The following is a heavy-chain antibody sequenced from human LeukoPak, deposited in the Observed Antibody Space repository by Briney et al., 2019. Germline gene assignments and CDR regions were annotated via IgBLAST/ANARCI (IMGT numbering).Heavy chain of an antibody. CDR2: ISGSGETT. J-gene: IGHJ2*01. CDR1: GFTFSNYA. Sequence: GALILSCAASGFTFSNYAMSLVRQAPGKVLEWVSAISGSGETTYYADSVKGRLTISRENSKNTLYLQMNSLRAEDTAIYYCAKDLRITMVRGVIRYFDLWGRGTLVTVSS. V-gene: IGHV3-23*01. CDR3: AKDLRITMVRGVIRYFDL. D-gene: IGHD3-10*01.